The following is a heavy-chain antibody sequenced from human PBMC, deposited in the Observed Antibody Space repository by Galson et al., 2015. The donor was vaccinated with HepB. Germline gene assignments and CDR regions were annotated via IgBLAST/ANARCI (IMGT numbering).Heavy chain of an antibody. Sequence: SLRLSCAASGFTFSNYWMSWVRQAPGKGLEWVANIKEDGSEKYYVDSVKGRFTISRDNAKNSLYLQMDSLRAEDTAVYYCAKDASNWSIDYWGQGTLVTVSS. CDR3: AKDASNWSIDY. J-gene: IGHJ4*02. D-gene: IGHD6-13*01. V-gene: IGHV3-7*03. CDR1: GFTFSNYW. CDR2: IKEDGSEK.